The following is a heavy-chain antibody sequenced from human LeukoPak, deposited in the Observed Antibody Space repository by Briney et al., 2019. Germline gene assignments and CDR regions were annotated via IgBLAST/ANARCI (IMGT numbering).Heavy chain of an antibody. CDR1: GGSFSGYF. J-gene: IGHJ4*02. CDR3: ARNSKDGNNHALGLEY. CDR2: INHSGST. Sequence: PSETLSLTCAVYGGSFSGYFWTWIRQPPGKGLEWVGEINHSGSTKYNPSLKSRVTISVDTYKNQFSLKQSSVAAAETAVYFCARNSKDGNNHALGLEYWGQGTLVTVSS. V-gene: IGHV4-34*01. D-gene: IGHD1-14*01.